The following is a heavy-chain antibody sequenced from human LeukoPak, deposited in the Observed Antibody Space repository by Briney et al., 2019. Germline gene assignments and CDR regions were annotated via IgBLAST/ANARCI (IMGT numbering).Heavy chain of an antibody. V-gene: IGHV1-18*04. Sequence: GASVKVSCKASGYTFTDYYMHWVRQAPGQGLEWMGWISAYNGNTNYAQKLQGRVTMTTDTSTSTAYMELRSLRSDDTAVYYCARPGFDYGGNSGGGGFDYWGQGTLVTVSS. J-gene: IGHJ4*02. CDR2: ISAYNGNT. CDR3: ARPGFDYGGNSGGGGFDY. D-gene: IGHD4-23*01. CDR1: GYTFTDYY.